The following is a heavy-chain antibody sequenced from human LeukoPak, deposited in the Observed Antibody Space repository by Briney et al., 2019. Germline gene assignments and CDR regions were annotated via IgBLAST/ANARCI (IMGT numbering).Heavy chain of an antibody. CDR3: ARDSLSMLDGDVYWYFDL. CDR1: GFTFSSYA. V-gene: IGHV3-21*01. CDR2: ISSSSSYI. D-gene: IGHD4-17*01. Sequence: GRSLRLSCAASGFTFSSYAMHWVRQAPGKGLEWVSSISSSSSYIYYADSVKGRFTISRDNAKNSLYLQMNSLRAEDTAVYYCARDSLSMLDGDVYWYFDLWGRGTLVTVSS. J-gene: IGHJ2*01.